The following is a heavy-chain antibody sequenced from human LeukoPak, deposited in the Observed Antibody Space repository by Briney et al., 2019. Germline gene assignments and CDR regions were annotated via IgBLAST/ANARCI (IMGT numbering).Heavy chain of an antibody. V-gene: IGHV3-74*01. CDR1: GFTFSSYW. Sequence: GGSLRLSCAASGFTFSSYWMHWVRQAPGKGLVWVSRINSDGSSTSYADSVKGRFTISRDNSKNTLYLQMNSLRAEDTAVYYCARGRAAAGTEFDYWGQGTLVTVSS. J-gene: IGHJ4*02. CDR2: INSDGSST. CDR3: ARGRAAAGTEFDY. D-gene: IGHD6-13*01.